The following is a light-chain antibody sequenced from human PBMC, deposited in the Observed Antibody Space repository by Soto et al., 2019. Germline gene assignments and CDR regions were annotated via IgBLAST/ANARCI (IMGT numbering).Light chain of an antibody. CDR1: QNINNY. J-gene: IGKJ1*01. V-gene: IGKV1-6*01. CDR3: LQNHNYPRT. CDR2: AAS. Sequence: IQMTQSPSSLSASVGDRVTITCQASQNINNYLNWYQQKPGKAPKLLIYAASSLQSGVPSRFSGSGSGAAFTLTITSLRPEDSATYYCLQNHNYPRTFGQGTKVDIK.